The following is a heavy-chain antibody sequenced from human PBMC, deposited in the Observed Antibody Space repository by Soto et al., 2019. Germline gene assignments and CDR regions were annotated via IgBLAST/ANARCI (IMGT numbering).Heavy chain of an antibody. J-gene: IGHJ4*02. D-gene: IGHD6-13*01. CDR3: ARGPRYSNSWYRPDY. Sequence: PSVKVSCKASGSTFTSYGISWVRQAPGQGLEWMGWISAYNGDTNYAQKLQGRVTMTADTSTTTAYMELRDLRSDDTAVYYCARGPRYSNSWYRPDYWGQGTLVTVSS. CDR2: ISAYNGDT. V-gene: IGHV1-18*01. CDR1: GSTFTSYG.